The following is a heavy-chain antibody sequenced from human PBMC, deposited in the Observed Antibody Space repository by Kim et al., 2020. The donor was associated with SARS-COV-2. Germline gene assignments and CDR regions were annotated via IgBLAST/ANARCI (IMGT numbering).Heavy chain of an antibody. CDR2: IYYSGST. D-gene: IGHD3-16*01. CDR1: GGSISSSSYY. Sequence: SETLSLTCTVSGGSISSSSYYWGWIRQPPGKGLEWIGSIYYSGSTYYNPSLKSRVTISVDTSKNQFSLKLSSVTAADTAVYYCARQGLFFPTFRVGYFDYWGQGTLVTVSS. J-gene: IGHJ4*02. V-gene: IGHV4-39*01. CDR3: ARQGLFFPTFRVGYFDY.